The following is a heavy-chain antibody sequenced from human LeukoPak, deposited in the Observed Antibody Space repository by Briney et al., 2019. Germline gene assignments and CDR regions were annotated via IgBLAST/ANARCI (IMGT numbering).Heavy chain of an antibody. CDR3: ANKKSWLVLGPFDY. D-gene: IGHD6-19*01. CDR2: IYYSGNT. J-gene: IGHJ4*02. Sequence: SETLSLICTVSGGSMSSGGYYWSWIRRHPGKGLEWIGYIYYSGNTYYNPSLKSRVTISVDTSKNEFSLKLNSVTAADTAVYYCANKKSWLVLGPFDYWGQGTLVTVSS. CDR1: GGSMSSGGYY. V-gene: IGHV4-31*03.